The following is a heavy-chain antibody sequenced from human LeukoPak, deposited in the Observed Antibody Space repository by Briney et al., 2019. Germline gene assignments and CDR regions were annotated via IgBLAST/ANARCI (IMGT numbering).Heavy chain of an antibody. CDR1: GYTFTGYY. CDR2: INPNSGGT. V-gene: IGHV1-2*02. D-gene: IGHD3-10*01. Sequence: GASVKVSCKASGYTFTGYYMHWVRQAPGQGLEWMGWINPNSGGTNYAQKFRGRVTMTRDTSISTAYMELSRLRSDDTAVYYCARGPYYYGSGYFDYWGQGTLVTVSS. CDR3: ARGPYYYGSGYFDY. J-gene: IGHJ4*02.